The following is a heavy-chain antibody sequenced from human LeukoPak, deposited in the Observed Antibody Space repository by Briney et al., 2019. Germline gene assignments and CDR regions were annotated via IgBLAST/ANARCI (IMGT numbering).Heavy chain of an antibody. V-gene: IGHV4-30-2*01. CDR1: GGSISSGGYS. D-gene: IGHD4-23*01. CDR3: ASYGGNTGIDY. CDR2: IYRSGST. J-gene: IGHJ4*02. Sequence: SETLSLPCAVSGGSISSGGYSWSWIRQPPGKGLEWIGYIYRSGSTYYNPSLKSRVAISVDRSKNQFSLKLSSVTAADTAVYYCASYGGNTGIDYWGQGTLVTVSS.